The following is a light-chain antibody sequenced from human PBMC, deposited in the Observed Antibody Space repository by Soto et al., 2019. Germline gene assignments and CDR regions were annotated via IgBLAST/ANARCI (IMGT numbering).Light chain of an antibody. CDR1: TSDVGGFNS. J-gene: IGLJ1*01. CDR3: CSYAGSYSYA. Sequence: QSALTQPRSVSGFLGQSVTISCTGTTSDVGGFNSVSWYQQHPGKAPKLMIYDANKRPSGVPDRFSGSKSGSTASLTISGLQAEDEADYYCCSYAGSYSYAFATGTKLTVL. CDR2: DAN. V-gene: IGLV2-11*01.